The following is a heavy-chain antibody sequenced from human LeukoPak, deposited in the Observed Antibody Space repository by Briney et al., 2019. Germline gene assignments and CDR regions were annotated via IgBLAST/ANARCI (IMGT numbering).Heavy chain of an antibody. CDR2: INPNNGGT. Sequence: ASVKVSCKASGYTFTGYYIHWVRQAPGQGLEWMGWINPNNGGTNFAQKFQGGVTLTRDTSISTAYMELRRLKSDDTAVYYCAREPPDWYPFDYWGHGTLVTVSS. D-gene: IGHD2-21*01. CDR1: GYTFTGYY. CDR3: AREPPDWYPFDY. J-gene: IGHJ4*01. V-gene: IGHV1-2*02.